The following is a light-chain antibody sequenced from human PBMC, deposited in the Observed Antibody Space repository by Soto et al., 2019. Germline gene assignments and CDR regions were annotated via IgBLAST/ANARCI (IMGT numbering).Light chain of an antibody. CDR3: QQYGGSPQT. CDR2: GAS. CDR1: QSVSNY. J-gene: IGKJ1*01. Sequence: EIVLTQSPGTLSLSPGERATLSCRASQSVSNYLAWYQQKPGQAPRLLSYGASSRATGIPDRFSGSRSGTDYTLTNSRLEPEDFAMYYCQQYGGSPQTFGQGTKMDIK. V-gene: IGKV3-20*01.